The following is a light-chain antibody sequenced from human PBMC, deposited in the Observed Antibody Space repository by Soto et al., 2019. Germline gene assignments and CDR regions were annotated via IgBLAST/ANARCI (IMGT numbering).Light chain of an antibody. V-gene: IGKV3-20*01. CDR3: QQYGSSPWT. Sequence: EIVLTQSPGTLSLSPGERATLSCRASQSVSSSYLVWHKQKPGQAPRLLIYAASRRATGIPDRFSGSGSGTDFTLTISRMEPEDFAVYYWQQYGSSPWTFGQGTKVDIK. J-gene: IGKJ1*01. CDR2: AAS. CDR1: QSVSSSY.